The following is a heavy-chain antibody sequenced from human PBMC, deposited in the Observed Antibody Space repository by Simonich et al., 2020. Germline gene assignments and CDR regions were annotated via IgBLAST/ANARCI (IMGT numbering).Heavy chain of an antibody. D-gene: IGHD6-13*01. CDR2: INPNGDAK. Sequence: QVQLVQSGAEVKKPGASVKVSCKDSGYTFTGYYMQWGRQAPGQGHGWMGWINPNGDAKNNTQKFQGRVTMTRDPSISTAYMELSRLRSDDTAVYYCAREEANGYSSSWNWFDPWGQGTLVTVSS. J-gene: IGHJ5*02. CDR3: AREEANGYSSSWNWFDP. V-gene: IGHV1-2*02. CDR1: GYTFTGYY.